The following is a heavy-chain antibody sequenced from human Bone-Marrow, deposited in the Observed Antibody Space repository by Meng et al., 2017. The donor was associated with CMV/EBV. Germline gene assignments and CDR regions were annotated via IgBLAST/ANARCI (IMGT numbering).Heavy chain of an antibody. Sequence: GGSLRLSCAASGFTFSSYEMNWVRQAPGKGLEWVSYISSSGSTIYYADSVKGRFTISRDNAKNSLYLQMNSLRAEDTAVYYCARDGLGGTVAYYYGMDVWGQGTTVTVSS. J-gene: IGHJ6*02. CDR1: GFTFSSYE. D-gene: IGHD1-26*01. CDR3: ARDGLGGTVAYYYGMDV. CDR2: ISSSGSTI. V-gene: IGHV3-48*03.